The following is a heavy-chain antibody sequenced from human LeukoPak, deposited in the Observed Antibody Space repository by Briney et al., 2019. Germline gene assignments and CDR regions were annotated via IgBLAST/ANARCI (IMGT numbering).Heavy chain of an antibody. CDR1: GGTFSSYA. J-gene: IGHJ5*02. CDR3: ARDAYCSSTSCYLNWFDP. CDR2: ISAYNGNT. V-gene: IGHV1-18*01. D-gene: IGHD2-2*01. Sequence: ASVKVSCKASGGTFSSYAISWVRQAPGQGLEWMGWISAYNGNTNYAQKLQGRVTMTTDTSTSTAYMELRSLRSDDTAVYYCARDAYCSSTSCYLNWFDPWGQGTLVTVSS.